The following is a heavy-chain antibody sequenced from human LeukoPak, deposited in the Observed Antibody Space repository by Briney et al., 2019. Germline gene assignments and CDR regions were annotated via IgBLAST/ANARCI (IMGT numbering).Heavy chain of an antibody. V-gene: IGHV3-30-3*01. J-gene: IGHJ4*02. CDR3: ARLGVHCSSTSCYWFDY. CDR2: ISYDGSNK. CDR1: GFTFSSYA. D-gene: IGHD2-2*01. Sequence: GGSLRLSCAAAGFTFSSYAMHWVRQPPGKGLEWVAVISYDGSNKYYADSVKGRFTISRDNSKNTLYLQMNSLRAEDTAVYYCARLGVHCSSTSCYWFDYWGQGTLVTVSS.